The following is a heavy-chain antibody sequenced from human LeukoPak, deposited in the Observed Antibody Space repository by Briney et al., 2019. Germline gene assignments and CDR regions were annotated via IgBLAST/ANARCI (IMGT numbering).Heavy chain of an antibody. Sequence: PSVILSLTCTVSDDSISDYYRGWIRQPPGKGLEWIGYFHNSGTSTYNPSLKSRVTISADTSKNQSSLKLNSLTTADTAVYYCTRGAGWLIDYWGQGILVTVSS. CDR3: TRGAGWLIDY. J-gene: IGHJ4*02. CDR1: DDSISDYY. V-gene: IGHV4-59*01. CDR2: FHNSGTS. D-gene: IGHD3-16*01.